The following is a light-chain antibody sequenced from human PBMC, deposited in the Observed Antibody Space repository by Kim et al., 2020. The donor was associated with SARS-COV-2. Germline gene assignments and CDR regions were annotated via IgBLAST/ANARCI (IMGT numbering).Light chain of an antibody. CDR1: QSISIN. CDR2: GAS. J-gene: IGKJ4*01. V-gene: IGKV3-15*01. Sequence: LCVSPGERASRACRASQSISINLAWYQQKPGQAPRLLIYGASTRATGVPARFSGSGSGTEFTLTVSSLQSEDFAVYYCQQYNKWPTFGGGTKVEI. CDR3: QQYNKWPT.